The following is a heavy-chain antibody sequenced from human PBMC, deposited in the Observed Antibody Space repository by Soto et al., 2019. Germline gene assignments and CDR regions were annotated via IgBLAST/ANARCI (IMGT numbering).Heavy chain of an antibody. CDR1: GYTFTSYD. D-gene: IGHD3-9*01. CDR3: ARGPFNNILTGYYVPADAFDI. CDR2: MNPNSGNT. J-gene: IGHJ3*02. Sequence: GASVKVSCKASGYTFTSYDINWVRQATGQGLEWMGWMNPNSGNTGYAQKFQGRVTMTRNTSISTAYMELSSLRSEDTAVYYCARGPFNNILTGYYVPADAFDIWGQGTMVTVSS. V-gene: IGHV1-8*01.